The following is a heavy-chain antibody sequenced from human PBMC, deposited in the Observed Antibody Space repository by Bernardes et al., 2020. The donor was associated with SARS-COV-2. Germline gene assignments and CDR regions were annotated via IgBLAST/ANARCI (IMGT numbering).Heavy chain of an antibody. CDR3: TSILDTATAFDY. CDR2: IRSKPNNYAT. D-gene: IGHD6-13*01. V-gene: IGHV3-73*01. J-gene: IGHJ4*02. CDR1: GFTFSGPA. Sequence: GGSLRLSCATSGFTFSGPAMHWVRQSSGKGLEWVGHIRSKPNNYATEYSASVKGRFTISRYDSRNTAYLQMNSLKTEDTAVYFCTSILDTATAFDYWSQGALVTVST.